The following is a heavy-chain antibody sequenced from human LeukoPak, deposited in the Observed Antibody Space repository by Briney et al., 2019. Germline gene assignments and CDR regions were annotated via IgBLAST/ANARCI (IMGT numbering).Heavy chain of an antibody. Sequence: SETLSLTCAVYGGSFSGYYWSWIRQPAGKGLEWIGRIYTSGSTNYNPSLKSRVTLSVDTSKNQFSLKLSSATAADTAVYYCARGYSYGRGHWGQGTLVTVSS. CDR1: GGSFSGYY. CDR3: ARGYSYGRGH. V-gene: IGHV4-59*10. CDR2: IYTSGST. J-gene: IGHJ4*02. D-gene: IGHD5-18*01.